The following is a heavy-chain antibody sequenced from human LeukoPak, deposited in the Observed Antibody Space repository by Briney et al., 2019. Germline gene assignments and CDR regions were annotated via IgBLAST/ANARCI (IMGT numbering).Heavy chain of an antibody. Sequence: GGSLRLSCAASGFTFSSYEMNWVRQAPGKGLEWVAYISSSGSTIYYADSVKGRFTISRDNSKNTLYLQMNSMRAEDTAVYYCAKSTYDFWSGQDYWGQGTLVTVSS. CDR1: GFTFSSYE. CDR2: ISSSGSTI. J-gene: IGHJ4*02. CDR3: AKSTYDFWSGQDY. V-gene: IGHV3-48*03. D-gene: IGHD3-3*01.